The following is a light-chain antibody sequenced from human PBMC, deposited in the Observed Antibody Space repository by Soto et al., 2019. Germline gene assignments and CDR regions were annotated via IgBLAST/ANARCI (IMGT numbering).Light chain of an antibody. CDR2: EVS. J-gene: IGLJ3*02. V-gene: IGLV2-14*01. Sequence: QSALTQPASVSGSPGQSITISCTGTSSDVGGYNSVPWYQQHPGKAPKLMIYEVSNRPSGVSNRFSGSKSGNTASLTISGLQAEDEADFYCSSYTSSNTLVFGGGTKLTVL. CDR1: SSDVGGYNS. CDR3: SSYTSSNTLV.